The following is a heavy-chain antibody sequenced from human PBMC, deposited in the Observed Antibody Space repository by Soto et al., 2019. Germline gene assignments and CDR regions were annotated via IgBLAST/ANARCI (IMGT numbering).Heavy chain of an antibody. V-gene: IGHV1-3*01. CDR1: GYTFSAYP. J-gene: IGHJ3*02. CDR2: INVGSGNT. Sequence: GASVKVSCKAAGYTFSAYPMNWVLQAPGQSLEWMGWINVGSGNTRYSQNFQGRVSITRDTSASTVYMELTGLKSEDTAMYYCARDTETLGPRANDALDIWGQGTMVTVSS. CDR3: ARDTETLGPRANDALDI. D-gene: IGHD3-3*02.